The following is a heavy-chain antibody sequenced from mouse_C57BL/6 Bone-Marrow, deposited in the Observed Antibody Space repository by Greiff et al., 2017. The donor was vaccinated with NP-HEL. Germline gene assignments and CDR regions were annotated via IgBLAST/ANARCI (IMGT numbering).Heavy chain of an antibody. J-gene: IGHJ3*01. V-gene: IGHV1-74*01. CDR3: AIMGLEGREDWFAY. CDR1: GYTFTSYW. Sequence: VQLQQPGAELVKPGASVKVSCKASGYTFTSYWMHWVKQRPGQGLEWIGRIHPSDSATNYNQKFKGKATLTVDKSSSTAYMQLSSLTSEDSAVYYCAIMGLEGREDWFAYWGQGTLVTVSA. D-gene: IGHD4-1*01. CDR2: IHPSDSAT.